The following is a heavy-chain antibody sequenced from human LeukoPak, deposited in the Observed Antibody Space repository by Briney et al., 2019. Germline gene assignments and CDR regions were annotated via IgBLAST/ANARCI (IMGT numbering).Heavy chain of an antibody. CDR2: IFYSGAT. CDR3: ARLDKRVHNTFDI. Sequence: PSETLSLTCTVSSDSISSSTSYWGVIRQPPGKWLEYIGSIFYSGATYYNPSLKSRVTLSVDMSKNQFSLKLSSVTAADTAVYYCARLDKRVHNTFDIWGQGTMVTVSS. D-gene: IGHD3-9*01. J-gene: IGHJ3*02. CDR1: SDSISSSTSY. V-gene: IGHV4-39*01.